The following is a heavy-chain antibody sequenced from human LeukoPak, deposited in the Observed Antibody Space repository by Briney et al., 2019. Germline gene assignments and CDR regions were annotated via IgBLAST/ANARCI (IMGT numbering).Heavy chain of an antibody. J-gene: IGHJ4*02. D-gene: IGHD3-16*01. CDR1: GFTFSSYS. Sequence: GGSLRLSCAASGFTFSSYSMNWVRQAPGKGLEWVSSISSSSYIYYADSVKGRFTISRDNAKNSLYLQMNSLRAEDTAVYYCARSLMGALSGYWGQGTLVTVSS. CDR2: ISSSSYI. V-gene: IGHV3-21*01. CDR3: ARSLMGALSGY.